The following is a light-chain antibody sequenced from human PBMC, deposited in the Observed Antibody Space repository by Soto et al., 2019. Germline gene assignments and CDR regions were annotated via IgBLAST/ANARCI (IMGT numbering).Light chain of an antibody. V-gene: IGKV1-5*02. CDR3: QQYDSFSVT. J-gene: IGKJ1*01. CDR2: DAS. Sequence: DIQMTQSPSSLSASVVDRVTIICRASQSVSTRLAWYQQKPGKAPKVLIYDASSWAGGVPSRFTGSGSGTEFTLTINSLQPDDFATYYCQQYDSFSVTFGQGTKVDIK. CDR1: QSVSTR.